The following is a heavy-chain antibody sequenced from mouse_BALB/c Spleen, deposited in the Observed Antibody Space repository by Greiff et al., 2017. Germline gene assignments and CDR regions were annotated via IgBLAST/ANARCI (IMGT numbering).Heavy chain of an antibody. CDR1: GYTFTDYE. D-gene: IGHD1-1*01. V-gene: IGHV1-15*01. Sequence: QVQLKQSGAELVRPGASVTLSCKASGYTFTDYEMHWVKQTPVHGLEWIGAIDPETGGTAYNQKFKGKATLTADKSSSTAYMELRSLTSEDSAVYYCTSPSGSSYPFDYWGQGTTLTVSS. J-gene: IGHJ2*01. CDR2: IDPETGGT. CDR3: TSPSGSSYPFDY.